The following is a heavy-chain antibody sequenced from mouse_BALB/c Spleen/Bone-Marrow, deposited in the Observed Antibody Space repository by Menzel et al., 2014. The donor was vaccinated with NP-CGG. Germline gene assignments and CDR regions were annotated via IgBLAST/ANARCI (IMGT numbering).Heavy chain of an antibody. CDR1: GFSLTSYG. CDR3: TTELGGFAY. J-gene: IGHJ3*01. V-gene: IGHV2-9*02. Sequence: VKLLESGPGLVAPSQSLSITCTVSGFSLTSYGVHWVRQPPGKGLEWLGVIWAGGSTNYNSALMSRLSISKDNSKSQVFLKMNSLQTDDAAMYYCTTELGGFAYWGQGTLVTVSA. D-gene: IGHD4-1*01. CDR2: IWAGGST.